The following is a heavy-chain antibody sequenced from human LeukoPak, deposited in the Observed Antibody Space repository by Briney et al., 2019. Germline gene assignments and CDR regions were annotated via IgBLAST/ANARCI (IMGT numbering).Heavy chain of an antibody. CDR1: GFSVSDAY. Sequence: GGSLRLSCAASGFSVSDAYMSWVRQTPGKRLEWIGRIISKSDGGTTDYAAPVKARFTISRDDSKTTLYLQMNSLKTEDTAVYYCTTDLGPLTGPFDYWGQGTLVTVSS. D-gene: IGHD1-20*01. CDR3: TTDLGPLTGPFDY. V-gene: IGHV3-15*01. CDR2: IISKSDGGTT. J-gene: IGHJ4*02.